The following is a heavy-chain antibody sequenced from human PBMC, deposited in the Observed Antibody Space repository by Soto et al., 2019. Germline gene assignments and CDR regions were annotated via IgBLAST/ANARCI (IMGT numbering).Heavy chain of an antibody. CDR3: ARSGVAMSYHDFYGMDV. CDR1: GFTFTIYA. CDR2: MSYDGSNK. V-gene: IGHV3-30-3*01. Sequence: QGQLVESGGGVVQPGRSLRLSCAASGFTFTIYAIHWVRQAPGKGLEWVAVMSYDGSNKYYADSVKGRFTISIDTSENTLHLQLNILRTEDTAVYYCARSGVAMSYHDFYGMDVWGQGTTVTVSS. D-gene: IGHD2-21*01. J-gene: IGHJ6*02.